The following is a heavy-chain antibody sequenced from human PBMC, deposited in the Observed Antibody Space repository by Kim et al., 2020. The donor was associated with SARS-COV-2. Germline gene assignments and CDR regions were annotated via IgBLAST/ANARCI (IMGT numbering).Heavy chain of an antibody. CDR3: ARARGWTYWYFDL. J-gene: IGHJ2*01. V-gene: IGHV1-3*01. CDR2: INAGNGNT. D-gene: IGHD6-19*01. Sequence: ASVKVSCKASGYTFTSYAMHWVRQAPGQRLEWMGWINAGNGNTKYSQKFQGRVTITRDTSASTAYMELSSLRSEDTAVYYCARARGWTYWYFDLWGRGTLVTVSS. CDR1: GYTFTSYA.